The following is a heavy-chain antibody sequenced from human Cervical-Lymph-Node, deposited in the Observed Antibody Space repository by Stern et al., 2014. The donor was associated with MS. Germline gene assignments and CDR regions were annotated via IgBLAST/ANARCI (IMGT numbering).Heavy chain of an antibody. CDR1: GYRFTNNW. Sequence: EVQLVESGAEVRKPGESLRISCEVSGYRFTNNWIGWVRQVPGKGLEWMGIIYPGDSETRYSPSFQGPVTILVEKSNSITYLQWSSLKASDTAIYYCARRGHGYMGIDYWGQGTLVTVSS. J-gene: IGHJ4*02. D-gene: IGHD1-1*01. CDR3: ARRGHGYMGIDY. V-gene: IGHV5-51*03. CDR2: IYPGDSET.